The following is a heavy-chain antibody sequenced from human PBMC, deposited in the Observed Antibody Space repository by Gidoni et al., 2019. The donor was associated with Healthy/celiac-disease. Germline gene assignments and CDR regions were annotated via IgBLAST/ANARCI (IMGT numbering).Heavy chain of an antibody. CDR3: ASLGDYHPFDY. CDR1: GFTFSSYS. J-gene: IGHJ4*02. V-gene: IGHV3-21*01. D-gene: IGHD4-17*01. Sequence: EVQLVEAGGGLVKPGGSRRLSWAASGFTFSSYSMNWVRQSPGKGLECVSSISSSSSYIYYADSVKGRFTISRDNAKNSLYLQMNSLRAEDTAVYYCASLGDYHPFDYWGQGTVVTVSS. CDR2: ISSSSSYI.